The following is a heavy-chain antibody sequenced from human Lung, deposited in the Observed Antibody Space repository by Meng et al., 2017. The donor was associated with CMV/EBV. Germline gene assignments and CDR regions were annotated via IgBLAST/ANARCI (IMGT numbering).Heavy chain of an antibody. J-gene: IGHJ4*02. CDR2: INVDNGDT. CDR1: TFRDSI. D-gene: IGHD2-2*02. V-gene: IGHV1-2*02. Sequence: TFRDSIMQWVRPAPGQGLEWMGLINVDNGDTISAQNLQGRVTMTRDTSVSTAYMDLSRLRSDDTAVYYCVREGYYCTSPNCYKSFDYWGQGTLVTVSS. CDR3: VREGYYCTSPNCYKSFDY.